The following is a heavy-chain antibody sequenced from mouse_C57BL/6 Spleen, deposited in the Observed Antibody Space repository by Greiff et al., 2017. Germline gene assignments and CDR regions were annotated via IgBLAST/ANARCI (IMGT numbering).Heavy chain of an antibody. V-gene: IGHV1-26*01. D-gene: IGHD2-2*01. CDR1: GYTFTDYY. CDR3: ASGEDGYDGGAMDY. J-gene: IGHJ4*01. Sequence: VQLQQSGPELVKPGASVKISCKASGYTFTDYYMNWVKQSHGKSLEWIGDINPNNGGTSYNQKFKGKATLTVDKSSSTAYMELRSLTSEDSAVYYCASGEDGYDGGAMDYWGQGTSVTVSS. CDR2: INPNNGGT.